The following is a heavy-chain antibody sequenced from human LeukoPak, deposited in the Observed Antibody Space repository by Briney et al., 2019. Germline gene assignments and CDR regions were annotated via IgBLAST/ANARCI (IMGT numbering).Heavy chain of an antibody. CDR3: ATGPAHYDFWSGYYY. CDR2: IYHSGST. Sequence: KPSETLSLTCTVSGYSISSGYYCVWIRQPPVNGLELFGSIYHSGSTYYNPSLKSRVTISVDTSKNQFSLKLSSVTAADTAVYYCATGPAHYDFWSGYYYWGQGTLVTVSS. J-gene: IGHJ4*02. V-gene: IGHV4-38-2*02. D-gene: IGHD3-3*01. CDR1: GYSISSGYY.